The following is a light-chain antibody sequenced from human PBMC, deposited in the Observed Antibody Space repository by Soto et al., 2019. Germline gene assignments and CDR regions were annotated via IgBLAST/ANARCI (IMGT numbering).Light chain of an antibody. CDR3: TSYTTSSTLV. J-gene: IGLJ1*01. Sequence: QSALTQPASVSGSPGQSITISCTGTSSDVGGYNYVSWYQQYPGKAPKLVIYDVSNRPSGVSNRFSGSKSGNTASLTISGLQAEYEADYYCTSYTTSSTLVFGTGTKLTAL. V-gene: IGLV2-14*01. CDR1: SSDVGGYNY. CDR2: DVS.